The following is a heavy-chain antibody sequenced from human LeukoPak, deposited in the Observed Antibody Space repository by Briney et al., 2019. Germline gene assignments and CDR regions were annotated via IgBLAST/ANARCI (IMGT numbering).Heavy chain of an antibody. CDR1: GFTFSSYG. D-gene: IGHD3-10*01. V-gene: IGHV3-30*02. Sequence: GGSLRLSCAASGFTFSSYGIHWVRQAPGKGLEWVAFIRYDGSNKYYADSVKGRFTISRDNSKNTLYLQMNSLRAEDTAVYYCAKESGLLWFGELSDLDYWGQGTLVTVSS. CDR3: AKESGLLWFGELSDLDY. J-gene: IGHJ4*02. CDR2: IRYDGSNK.